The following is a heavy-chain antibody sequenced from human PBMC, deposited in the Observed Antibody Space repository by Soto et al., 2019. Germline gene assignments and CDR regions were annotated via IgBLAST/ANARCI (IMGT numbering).Heavy chain of an antibody. J-gene: IGHJ3*02. CDR3: ARSIFRDTDAFDI. CDR2: IYYSRST. D-gene: IGHD3-3*01. V-gene: IGHV4-31*02. Sequence: QVQLRESGPGLLKPSQTLSLTCSVSGASISAASYYWTWIRQLPGQGLESIGYIYYSRSTYYNPSLKSRVTISEATSKHQFSLTLTSMTAADTAIYYCARSIFRDTDAFDIWGQGTMVTVSS. CDR1: GASISAASYY.